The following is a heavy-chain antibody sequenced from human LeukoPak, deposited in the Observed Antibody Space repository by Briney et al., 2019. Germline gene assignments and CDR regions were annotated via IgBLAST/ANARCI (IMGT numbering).Heavy chain of an antibody. V-gene: IGHV4-59*01. D-gene: IGHD3-10*01. Sequence: PSETLSLTCTVSGASISGWYWSWIRQPPGKGLEWIGYVYGSGYTNYNPSLKSRVTISVDTSKNQFSLKLSSVTAADTAVYYCARNDEAHLLFDYWGQGTLVTVSS. CDR1: GASISGWY. CDR2: VYGSGYT. J-gene: IGHJ4*02. CDR3: ARNDEAHLLFDY.